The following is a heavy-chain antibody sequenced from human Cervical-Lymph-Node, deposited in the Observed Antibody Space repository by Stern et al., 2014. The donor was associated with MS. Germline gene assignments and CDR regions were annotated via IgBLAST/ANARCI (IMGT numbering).Heavy chain of an antibody. CDR3: AREPQGSCSSSSCQFDF. CDR1: GFTFSTYS. V-gene: IGHV3-21*02. Sequence: EVQLVESGGGLVKPGGSLRLSCAASGFTFSTYSMHWVRQAPGRGLEWVSSISSGSRYISYADSVKGRFTISRDDANMSQRLQMNSLRVEDTAVYYCAREPQGSCSSSSCQFDFWGHGILVTVSS. J-gene: IGHJ4*01. CDR2: ISSGSRYI. D-gene: IGHD2-2*01.